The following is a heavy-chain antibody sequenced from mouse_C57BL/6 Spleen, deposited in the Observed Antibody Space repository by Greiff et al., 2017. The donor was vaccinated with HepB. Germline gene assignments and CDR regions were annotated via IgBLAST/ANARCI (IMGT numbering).Heavy chain of an antibody. D-gene: IGHD4-1*01. CDR1: GYTFTSYW. V-gene: IGHV1-69*01. CDR3: ARSLTGTRYFDY. J-gene: IGHJ2*01. Sequence: QVQLQQPGAELVMPGASVKLSCKASGYTFTSYWMPWVKQSPGQGLEWIGEIDPSDSYTNYNQKFKGKSTLTVDKSSSTAYMQLSSLTSEDSAVYYCARSLTGTRYFDYWGQGTTLTVSS. CDR2: IDPSDSYT.